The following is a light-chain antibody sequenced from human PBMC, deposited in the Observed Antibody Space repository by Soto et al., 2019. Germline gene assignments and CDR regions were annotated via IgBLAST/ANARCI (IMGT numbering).Light chain of an antibody. V-gene: IGKV1-16*01. CDR1: QDIRGY. Sequence: DIQMTQSPSSLSASVGDRVTITCRASQDIRGYLAWFQQKPGKAPKSLIYLASNLQSGVPSRFSGSGSGADFTLTISNLQPEDFATYYCQQYTSYPRTFGQGTKLEI. J-gene: IGKJ2*01. CDR3: QQYTSYPRT. CDR2: LAS.